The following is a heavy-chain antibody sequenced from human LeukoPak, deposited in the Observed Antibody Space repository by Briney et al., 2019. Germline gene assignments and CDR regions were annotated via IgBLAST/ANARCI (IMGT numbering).Heavy chain of an antibody. CDR3: ARDGIARGSGSFLGF. CDR1: GFTFSSYA. D-gene: IGHD1-26*01. CDR2: ISYNGDRT. J-gene: IGHJ4*02. V-gene: IGHV3-23*01. Sequence: GGSLRLSCAASGFTFSSYAMSWVRQAPGKGLGWVSLISYNGDRTSYADSVKGRFTISRDNSKNTLYLQMNSLRPEDTALYYCARDGIARGSGSFLGFWGQGTLVTVSS.